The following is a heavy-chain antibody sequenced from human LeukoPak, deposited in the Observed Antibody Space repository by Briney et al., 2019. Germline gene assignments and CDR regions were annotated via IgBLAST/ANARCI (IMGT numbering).Heavy chain of an antibody. Sequence: GGSLRLSCAASGFTFSSYEMNWVRQAPGKGLEWVSYINQNGSNIYYVDSVKGRFTISRDNAKNSLYLQMNSLRAEDTAVYYCAGGHSRGYCGESRLANWFFPWGEGTLVTVSS. CDR3: AGGHSRGYCGESRLANWFFP. V-gene: IGHV3-48*03. J-gene: IGHJ5*02. CDR2: INQNGSNI. D-gene: IGHD5-12*01. CDR1: GFTFSSYE.